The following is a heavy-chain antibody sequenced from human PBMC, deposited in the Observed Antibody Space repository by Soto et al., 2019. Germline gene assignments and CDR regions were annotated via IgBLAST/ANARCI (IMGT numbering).Heavy chain of an antibody. CDR3: ARGYRQSGYSSSWVFDY. D-gene: IGHD6-13*01. V-gene: IGHV4-31*03. J-gene: IGHJ4*02. CDR2: IFYSGST. Sequence: QVQLQESGPGLVKPSQTLSLICTVSGGSINSGGYYWNWIRQHPGKGLEWIGYIFYSGSTYYNPFLRSRVNISEDQSENQFSMNLSSGTAADTAVYFCARGYRQSGYSSSWVFDYWGQGTLVNVSS. CDR1: GGSINSGGYY.